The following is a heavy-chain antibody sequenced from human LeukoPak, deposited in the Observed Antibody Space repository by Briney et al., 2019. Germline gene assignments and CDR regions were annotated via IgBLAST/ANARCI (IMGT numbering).Heavy chain of an antibody. D-gene: IGHD6-19*01. CDR2: FNPSGGGT. CDR3: ARDGEPAVPGGAYFYGMDV. Sequence: ASVKVSCGASGYTFTTYYMHWVRQAPGQGLEWMGIFNPSGGGTFYAQKFQGRVTMTGDTSTSTVYMELSSLRSDDTAVYYCARDGEPAVPGGAYFYGMDVWGQGTTVTVSS. J-gene: IGHJ6*02. CDR1: GYTFTTYY. V-gene: IGHV1-46*01.